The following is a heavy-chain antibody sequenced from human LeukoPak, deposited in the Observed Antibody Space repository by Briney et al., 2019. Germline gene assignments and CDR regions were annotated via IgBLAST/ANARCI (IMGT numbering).Heavy chain of an antibody. CDR2: IYPGDSDT. V-gene: IGHV5-51*01. D-gene: IGHD3-22*01. CDR3: ARLSGYYDSTTGYIDY. CDR1: GYRFPSYW. Sequence: GESLQISCEASGYRFPSYWIGWVRQMPGKGLEWMGIIYPGDSDTKYSPSFQGQVTISADRSISTAYLQWNSLQASDTAVYFCARLSGYYDSTTGYIDYWGQGILVTVSS. J-gene: IGHJ4*02.